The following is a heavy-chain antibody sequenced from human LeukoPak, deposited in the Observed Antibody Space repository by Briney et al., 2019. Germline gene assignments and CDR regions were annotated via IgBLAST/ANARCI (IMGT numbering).Heavy chain of an antibody. J-gene: IGHJ3*01. CDR2: INHSGST. CDR1: GGSFSGYY. Sequence: SETLSLTCAVYGGSFSGYYWSWIRQPPGKGLEWIGEINHSGSTNYNPSLKSRVTISVDTSKNQFSLKLRSVTAADTSVYYCARISSSNWYNERGAFDVWGQGTMVTVSS. CDR3: ARISSSNWYNERGAFDV. D-gene: IGHD6-13*01. V-gene: IGHV4-34*01.